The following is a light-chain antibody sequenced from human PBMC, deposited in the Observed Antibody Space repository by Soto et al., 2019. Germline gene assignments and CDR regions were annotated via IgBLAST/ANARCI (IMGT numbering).Light chain of an antibody. CDR3: LQDFSYPRT. V-gene: IGKV1-6*02. Sequence: AIQMTQSPSSLSASVGDRVTITCRASQGIGTELGWYQLKPGKAPKLLVYGASTLQSGVLPRFSGSGSGTGFTLPISCLQPDDFATYYCLQDFSYPRTFGQGTKVEI. J-gene: IGKJ1*01. CDR1: QGIGTE. CDR2: GAS.